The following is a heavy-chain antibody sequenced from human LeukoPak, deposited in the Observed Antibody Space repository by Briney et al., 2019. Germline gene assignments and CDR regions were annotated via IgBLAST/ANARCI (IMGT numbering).Heavy chain of an antibody. CDR2: IIPILGIA. CDR1: GYTFTGYY. CDR3: ARGYCSGGSCPRWAFDI. Sequence: GASVKVSCKASGYTFTGYYMHWVRQAPGQGLEWMGRIIPILGIANYAQKFQGRVTITADKSTSTAYMELSSLRSEDTAVYYCARGYCSGGSCPRWAFDIWGQGTMVTVSS. J-gene: IGHJ3*02. D-gene: IGHD2-15*01. V-gene: IGHV1-69*04.